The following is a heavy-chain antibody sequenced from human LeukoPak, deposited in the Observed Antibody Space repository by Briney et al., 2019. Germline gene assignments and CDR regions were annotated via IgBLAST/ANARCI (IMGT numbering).Heavy chain of an antibody. J-gene: IGHJ4*02. CDR1: GFTFSSYA. CDR2: ISSNGGST. D-gene: IGHD1-26*01. V-gene: IGHV3-64*01. Sequence: QPGGSLRLSCAASGFTFSSYAMHWVRQAPGKGLEYVSAISSNGGSTYYANSVKGRFTISRDNSKNTLYLQMGSLRAEDMAVYYCARGVEATLYYFDYWAREPWSPSPQ. CDR3: ARGVEATLYYFDY.